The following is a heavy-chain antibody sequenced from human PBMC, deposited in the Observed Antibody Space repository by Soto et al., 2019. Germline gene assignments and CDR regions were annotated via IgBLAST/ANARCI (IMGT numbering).Heavy chain of an antibody. D-gene: IGHD3-3*01. J-gene: IGHJ5*02. CDR1: GFTSSSYA. CDR3: ARDRTIFGVVITPTNWFDP. V-gene: IGHV3-30-3*01. CDR2: ISYDGSNK. Sequence: PWGSLILSCAASGFTSSSYAMHWVRQAPGKGLDWVAVISYDGSNKYYAASVKGRFTISRDNSKNTLYLQMNSLRAEDTAVYYCARDRTIFGVVITPTNWFDPWGQGTLVTVSS.